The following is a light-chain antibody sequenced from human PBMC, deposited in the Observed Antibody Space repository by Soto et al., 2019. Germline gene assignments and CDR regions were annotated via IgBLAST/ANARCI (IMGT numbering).Light chain of an antibody. CDR2: GAS. CDR1: QSVSNNY. V-gene: IGKV3-20*01. Sequence: EIVLTQSPGTLSLSPGERATLSCRASQSVSNNYLAWYQQKPGQAPRLLIYGASNRATGIPDRFSGSGSATDFPLTISRLEPEDFAVYFCQQSGSSPLTFGGGTKVDIK. J-gene: IGKJ4*01. CDR3: QQSGSSPLT.